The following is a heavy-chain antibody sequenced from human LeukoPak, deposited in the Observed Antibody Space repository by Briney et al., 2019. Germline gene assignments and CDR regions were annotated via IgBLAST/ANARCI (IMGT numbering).Heavy chain of an antibody. J-gene: IGHJ4*02. Sequence: GGSLRLSCAASGFTFGNYWMSWVRQAPGKGLEWVANIKQDGSDKYYVDSVTGRFTISRDNANNSLYLQMNSLRAEDTAVYYCAKGSGVHYWGQGTLVIVSS. V-gene: IGHV3-7*01. CDR1: GFTFGNYW. CDR3: AKGSGVHY. CDR2: IKQDGSDK. D-gene: IGHD3-10*01.